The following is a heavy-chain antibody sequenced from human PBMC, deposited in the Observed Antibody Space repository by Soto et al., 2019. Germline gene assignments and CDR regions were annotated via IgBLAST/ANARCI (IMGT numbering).Heavy chain of an antibody. CDR1: GFTFYNYA. CDR2: ISGGGTTT. V-gene: IGHV3-23*01. J-gene: IGHJ4*02. Sequence: EVQLLESGGGWVQPGGSLRLSCAASGFTFYNYALSWVRQAPGKGLEWVSVISGGGTTTFYADSVRGRFTISRDNSKNTLYLQMNSLRAEDTAVYSCAKAIAVADPFDYWGQGTLVTVSS. D-gene: IGHD6-19*01. CDR3: AKAIAVADPFDY.